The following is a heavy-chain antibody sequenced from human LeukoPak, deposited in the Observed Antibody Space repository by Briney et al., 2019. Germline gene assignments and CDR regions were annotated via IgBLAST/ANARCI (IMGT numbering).Heavy chain of an antibody. CDR2: MNPNSGNT. J-gene: IGHJ6*03. CDR1: GYTFTSYD. V-gene: IGHV1-8*01. Sequence: ASVKVSCKASGYTFTSYDINWVRQATGQGLEWMGWMNPNSGNTGYAQKFQGRVTMTRNTSISTAYMELSSLRTEDTAVYYCARKGRFYSNYFMDVWGKGTTVTVSS. D-gene: IGHD3-16*01. CDR3: ARKGRFYSNYFMDV.